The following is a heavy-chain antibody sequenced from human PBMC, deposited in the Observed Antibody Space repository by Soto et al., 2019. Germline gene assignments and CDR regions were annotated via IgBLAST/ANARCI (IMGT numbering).Heavy chain of an antibody. CDR2: IYYSGST. Sequence: SETLSLTCTVSGGSISSSSYYWGWIRQPPGKGLEWIGSIYYSGSTYYNPSLKSRVTISVDTSKNQFSLKLSSVTAADTAVYYCARGPDYGDYSHYYYYMDVWGKGTTVTVSS. CDR3: ARGPDYGDYSHYYYYMDV. V-gene: IGHV4-39*01. D-gene: IGHD4-17*01. CDR1: GGSISSSSYY. J-gene: IGHJ6*03.